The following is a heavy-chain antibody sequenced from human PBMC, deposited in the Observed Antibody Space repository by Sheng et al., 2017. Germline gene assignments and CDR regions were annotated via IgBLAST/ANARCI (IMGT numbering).Heavy chain of an antibody. CDR3: AREGRTYLSLS. Sequence: EVQLVESGGGLVQPGRSLRLSCTGSGFTFGDYVMSWVRQAPGKGLEWVGFIRNLAYGGTTEYAAPVKGRFTISRDDSKGVAYLQMNSLKTEDTAVYYCAREGRTYLSLSRGQGTMVTVSS. V-gene: IGHV3-49*04. CDR1: GFTFGDYV. J-gene: IGHJ3*01. CDR2: IRNLAYGGTT. D-gene: IGHD3-10*01.